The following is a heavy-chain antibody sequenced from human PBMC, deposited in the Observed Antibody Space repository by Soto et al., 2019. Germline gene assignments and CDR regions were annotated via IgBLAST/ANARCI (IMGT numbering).Heavy chain of an antibody. CDR2: ISYDGSNK. CDR3: ARDRSEIFDY. V-gene: IGHV3-30-3*01. J-gene: IGHJ4*02. Sequence: GGSLRLSCAASGFTFSSYAMHWVRQAPGKGLEWVAVISYDGSNKYYADSVKGRFTISRDNSKNTLYLQMNSLRAEDTAVYYCARDRSEIFDYWGQGTLVTVSS. CDR1: GFTFSSYA.